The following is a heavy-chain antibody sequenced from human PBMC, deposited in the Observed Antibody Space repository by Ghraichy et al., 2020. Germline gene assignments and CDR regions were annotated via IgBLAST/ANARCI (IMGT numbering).Heavy chain of an antibody. Sequence: LSLPFDVNGGAFLFFFWTWIRQPPGKGLEWIGEINHRGSTNYTPALKSRVTISVAPTKNQFSLKLISVTAADTAVYYCARGGYRYGYNFWGHGSLVTVSS. D-gene: IGHD5-18*01. CDR3: ARGGYRYGYNF. CDR1: GGAFLFFF. V-gene: IGHV4-34*01. CDR2: INHRGST. J-gene: IGHJ4*01.